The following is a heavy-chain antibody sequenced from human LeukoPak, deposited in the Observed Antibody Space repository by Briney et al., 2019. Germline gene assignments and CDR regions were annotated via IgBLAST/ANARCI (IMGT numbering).Heavy chain of an antibody. CDR3: AKLLYYYDSSQPY. V-gene: IGHV3-23*01. D-gene: IGHD3-22*01. Sequence: GGSLRLSCAASRFTFMNYAMSWVRQAPGKGLEWVSVISGGGTSTYYADPVKGRFTISRDNSKNTLYLQMNTLRAEDTAVYYCAKLLYYYDSSQPYWGQGTLVTVSS. CDR2: ISGGGTST. J-gene: IGHJ4*02. CDR1: RFTFMNYA.